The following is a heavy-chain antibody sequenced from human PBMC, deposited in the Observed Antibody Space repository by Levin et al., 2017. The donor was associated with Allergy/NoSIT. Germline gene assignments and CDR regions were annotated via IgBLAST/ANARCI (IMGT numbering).Heavy chain of an antibody. CDR1: GFAVGTNY. CDR3: ARDRGYISRINEGFDI. Sequence: PGGSLRLSCAVSGFAVGTNYMSWVRQAPGKGLEWVSVIYAAGTTYYAEFAKGRFTMSRDTSNNMIYLQMIDLRADDTAVFYCARDRGYISRINEGFDIWGQGTRVTVSS. CDR2: IYAAGTT. V-gene: IGHV3-53*01. J-gene: IGHJ3*02. D-gene: IGHD5-12*01.